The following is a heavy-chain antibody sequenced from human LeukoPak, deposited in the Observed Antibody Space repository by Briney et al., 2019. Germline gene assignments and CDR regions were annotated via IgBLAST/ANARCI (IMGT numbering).Heavy chain of an antibody. V-gene: IGHV3-30*04. Sequence: GRSLRLSCAASGFTFSSYAMHWVRQAPGKGLEWVAVISYDGSNKYYADSVKGRFTISRDNSKNTLYLQMNSLRAEDTAVYYCARERITMNLSFDYWGQGTLVTVSS. J-gene: IGHJ4*02. CDR2: ISYDGSNK. CDR3: ARERITMNLSFDY. CDR1: GFTFSSYA. D-gene: IGHD3-22*01.